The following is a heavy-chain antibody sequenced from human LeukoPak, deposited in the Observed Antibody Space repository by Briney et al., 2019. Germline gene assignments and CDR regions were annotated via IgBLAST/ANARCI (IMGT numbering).Heavy chain of an antibody. V-gene: IGHV4-61*02. J-gene: IGHJ6*03. Sequence: PSETLSLTCTVSGGSISSGSYYWSWIRQPAGKGLEWIGRIYTSGSTNYNPSLKSRVTISVDTSKNQFSPKLSSVTAADTAVYYCARTILGDYYMDVWGKGTTVTFSS. CDR3: ARTILGDYYMDV. CDR1: GGSISSGSYY. CDR2: IYTSGST. D-gene: IGHD3-9*01.